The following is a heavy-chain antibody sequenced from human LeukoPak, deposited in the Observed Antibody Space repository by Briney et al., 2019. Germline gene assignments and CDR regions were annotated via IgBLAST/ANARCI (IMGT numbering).Heavy chain of an antibody. J-gene: IGHJ3*01. CDR2: INHSGST. CDR3: ARVYLANDAFDV. V-gene: IGHV4-34*01. D-gene: IGHD2/OR15-2a*01. Sequence: SETLSLTCAVYGGSFSGYYWNWIRQPPGKGLEWIGEINHSGSTSYNPSFKSRVTISVDTSKNQFSLKLSSVTAADTAVYYCARVYLANDAFDVWGQGTMVTASS. CDR1: GGSFSGYY.